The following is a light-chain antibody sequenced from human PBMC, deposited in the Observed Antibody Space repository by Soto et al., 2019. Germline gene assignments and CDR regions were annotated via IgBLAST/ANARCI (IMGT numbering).Light chain of an antibody. CDR2: GAS. CDR3: QEYSSSPWT. J-gene: IGKJ1*01. V-gene: IGKV3-20*01. CDR1: QSVTSSY. Sequence: EIVLTQSPGTLSLSPGERATLSCRASQSVTSSYLAWYQLKPGQAPRLVIYGASSRATGIPDRFSGSGSGTAFSLTISRLEPEDFAVYSCQEYSSSPWTFGQGTKVDIK.